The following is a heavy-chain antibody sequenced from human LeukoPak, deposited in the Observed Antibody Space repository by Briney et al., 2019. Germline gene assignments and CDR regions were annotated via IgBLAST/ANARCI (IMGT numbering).Heavy chain of an antibody. D-gene: IGHD6-13*01. V-gene: IGHV1-2*02. CDR1: GYTFTGYY. Sequence: GASVKVSCKASGYTFTGYYMHWVRQAPGQGLEWMGWINPNSGGTNYAQKLQGRVTMTRDTSISTAYMELSRLRSDDTAVYYCAREASSSWANWFDPWGQGTLVTVSS. CDR2: INPNSGGT. CDR3: AREASSSWANWFDP. J-gene: IGHJ5*02.